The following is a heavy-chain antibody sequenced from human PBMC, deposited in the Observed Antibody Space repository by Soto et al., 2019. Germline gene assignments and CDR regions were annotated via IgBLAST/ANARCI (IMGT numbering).Heavy chain of an antibody. V-gene: IGHV3-30*03. J-gene: IGHJ5*02. D-gene: IGHD1-1*01. CDR2: ISFDGTAK. CDR3: ATGRSTRFDP. Sequence: GGSLRLSCVASGFTFNRYGMHWVRQAPGKGLEWVAEISFDGTAKYYAESVKGRFTVSRDNGNNTLHLEMNSLGAKDTAVYFCATGRSTRFDPWGQGTLVTVSS. CDR1: GFTFNRYG.